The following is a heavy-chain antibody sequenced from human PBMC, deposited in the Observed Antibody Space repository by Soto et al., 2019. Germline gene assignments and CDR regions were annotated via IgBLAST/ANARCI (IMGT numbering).Heavy chain of an antibody. V-gene: IGHV3-23*01. Sequence: EVQLLESGGGLVQPGGSLRLSCTASGFAFSTYVMSWVRQAPGKGLEWVSSVSAGGGAAWHTDSVRGRFTVTKDKSKNTLFLQLSSLRAEDTAVYYCSRAEAGAFDHWGQGTPVTVST. D-gene: IGHD3-10*01. CDR3: SRAEAGAFDH. J-gene: IGHJ4*02. CDR2: VSAGGGAA. CDR1: GFAFSTYV.